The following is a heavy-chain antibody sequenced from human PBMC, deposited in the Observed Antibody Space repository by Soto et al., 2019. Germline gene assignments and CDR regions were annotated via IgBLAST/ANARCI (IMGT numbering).Heavy chain of an antibody. CDR1: GYSFSKYG. CDR3: ARDFDFLFDY. Sequence: QVQLVQSGAEVKEPGATVKVSCKASGYSFSKYGISWVRQAPGQGLEWLGWINVKDGHINYGRNFQGRLNMTTDTSTPTAYMELRTLRFDDTAVYYCARDFDFLFDYWGQGTWVTVSS. V-gene: IGHV1-18*01. CDR2: INVKDGHI. J-gene: IGHJ4*02.